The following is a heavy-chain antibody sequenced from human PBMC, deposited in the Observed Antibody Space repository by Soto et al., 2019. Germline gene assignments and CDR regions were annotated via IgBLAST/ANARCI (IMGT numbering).Heavy chain of an antibody. J-gene: IGHJ4*02. CDR1: GYTFTSYA. Sequence: ASVKVSCKASGYTFTSYAMPWVRQAPGQRLEWMGWINAGNGNTKYSQKFQGRVTITRDTSASTAYMELSSLRSEDTAVYYCARSHLYYDSSGYPDYWGQGTLVTV. CDR3: ARSHLYYDSSGYPDY. D-gene: IGHD3-22*01. V-gene: IGHV1-3*01. CDR2: INAGNGNT.